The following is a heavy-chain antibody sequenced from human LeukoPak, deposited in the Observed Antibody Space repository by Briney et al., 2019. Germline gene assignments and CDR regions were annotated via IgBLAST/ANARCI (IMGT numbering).Heavy chain of an antibody. J-gene: IGHJ3*02. CDR2: IYYSGST. D-gene: IGHD3-10*01. Sequence: SETLSLTCAVYGGSFSGYYWSWIRQPPGKGLEWIGYIYYSGSTNYNPSLKSRVTISVDTSKNQFSLKLSSVTAADTAVYYCARGTSGGAFDIWGQGTMVTVSS. CDR3: ARGTSGGAFDI. CDR1: GGSFSGYY. V-gene: IGHV4-59*01.